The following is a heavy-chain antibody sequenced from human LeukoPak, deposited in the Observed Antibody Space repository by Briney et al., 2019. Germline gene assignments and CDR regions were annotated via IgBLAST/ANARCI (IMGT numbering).Heavy chain of an antibody. J-gene: IGHJ5*01. D-gene: IGHD3-22*01. CDR3: ARDMHYYDSSGFFDS. CDR2: INSDGSST. Sequence: PGGSPRLSCAASGFIFSSYWMHWVRQAPGKGLVWVSRINSDGSSTSYADSVKGRFTISRDNAKNTLYLQMNSLRAGDTAVYFCARDMHYYDSSGFFDSWGQGTLVTVSS. CDR1: GFIFSSYW. V-gene: IGHV3-74*01.